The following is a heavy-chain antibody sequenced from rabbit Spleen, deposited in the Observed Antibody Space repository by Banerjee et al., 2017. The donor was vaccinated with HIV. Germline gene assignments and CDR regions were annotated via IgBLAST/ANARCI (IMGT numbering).Heavy chain of an antibody. CDR1: GLDFSSSYW. V-gene: IGHV1S45*01. Sequence: QEQLEESGGDLVKPEGSLTLTCKASGLDFSSSYWICWVRQAPGKGLEWIACIYVGSGGGTKYASWAKGRFTISKTSSTTVTLQMTSLTAADTATYFCARDLLGVRGIGNADLWGQGTLVTVS. J-gene: IGHJ6*01. CDR3: ARDLLGVRGIGNADL. D-gene: IGHD7-1*01. CDR2: IYVGSGGGT.